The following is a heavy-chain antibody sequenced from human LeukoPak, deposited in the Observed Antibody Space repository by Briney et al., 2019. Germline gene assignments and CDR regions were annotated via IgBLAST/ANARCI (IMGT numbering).Heavy chain of an antibody. CDR3: ARSKGIVVVPAAMSY. V-gene: IGHV3-21*01. J-gene: IGHJ4*02. CDR2: ISSSSSYI. Sequence: PGGSLRLSCAASGFTFSSYSMNWVRQAPGKGLEWVSSISSSSSYIYYADSVKGRFTISRDNAKNSLYLQMNSLRAEDTAVYYCARSKGIVVVPAAMSYWGRGTLVTVSS. D-gene: IGHD2-2*01. CDR1: GFTFSSYS.